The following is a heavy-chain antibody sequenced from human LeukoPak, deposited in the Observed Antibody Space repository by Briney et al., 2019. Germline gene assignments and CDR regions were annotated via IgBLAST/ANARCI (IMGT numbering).Heavy chain of an antibody. Sequence: GESLKISCKGSGYTFPYYWIAWVRQMPGKGLEWMGIIYPDDSDTRYSPSFQGLVTISADKSITTAYLQWSSLKASDAAMYYCARLRSSSWYTVDYWGQGTLVTVSS. V-gene: IGHV5-51*01. CDR1: GYTFPYYW. D-gene: IGHD6-13*01. J-gene: IGHJ4*02. CDR3: ARLRSSSWYTVDY. CDR2: IYPDDSDT.